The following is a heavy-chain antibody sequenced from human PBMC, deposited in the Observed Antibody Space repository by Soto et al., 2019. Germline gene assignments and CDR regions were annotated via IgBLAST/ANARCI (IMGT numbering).Heavy chain of an antibody. CDR1: GFTFSSYW. CDR3: SRGLRGNYGQDY. V-gene: IGHV3-74*01. CDR2: VSSGGSDT. D-gene: IGHD4-4*01. J-gene: IGHJ4*02. Sequence: GGSLRLSCEASGFTFSSYWMHWVRQAPGKGLVWVSRVSSGGSDTYYADSVKGRFTISRDNAKNTLYLQMNSLRAEDTAVYFCSRGLRGNYGQDYWGQGTLVTVSS.